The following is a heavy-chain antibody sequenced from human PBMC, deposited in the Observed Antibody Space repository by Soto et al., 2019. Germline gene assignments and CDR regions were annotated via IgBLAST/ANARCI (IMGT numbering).Heavy chain of an antibody. Sequence: KPSETLSLTCAVSGGSISSSNWWSWVRQPPGKGLEWIGEIYHSGSTNYNPSLKSRVTISVDKSKNQFSLKLSSVTAADTAVYYCARDKGGYCSGGSCYLRRPRSWFDPWGQGTLVTVSS. J-gene: IGHJ5*02. D-gene: IGHD2-15*01. CDR2: IYHSGST. CDR3: ARDKGGYCSGGSCYLRRPRSWFDP. V-gene: IGHV4-4*02. CDR1: GGSISSSNW.